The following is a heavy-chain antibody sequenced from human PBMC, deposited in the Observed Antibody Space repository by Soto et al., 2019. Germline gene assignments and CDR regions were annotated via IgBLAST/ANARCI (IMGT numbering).Heavy chain of an antibody. CDR3: ARNDSPAGYYYGMDV. D-gene: IGHD3-22*01. CDR2: IDPSDSYT. V-gene: IGHV5-10-1*01. Sequence: GESLKISCKGSGYSFTSYWISSVRQMPGKGLEWMGRIDPSDSYTNYSPSFQGHVTISADKSISTAYLQWSSLKASDTAMYYCARNDSPAGYYYGMDVWGQGTTVTVSS. J-gene: IGHJ6*02. CDR1: GYSFTSYW.